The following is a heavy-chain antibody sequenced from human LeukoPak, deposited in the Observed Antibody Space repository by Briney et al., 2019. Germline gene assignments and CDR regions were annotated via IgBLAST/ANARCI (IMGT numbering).Heavy chain of an antibody. J-gene: IGHJ4*02. Sequence: GGSLRLSCAASGFTFETYWMHWVRQAPGKGLEWVSAISGSGDSTYYADSVKGRFTISRDNSKNTLYLQMNSLRAEDTAVYYCAKEGDSSSWYDLYDYWGQGTLVTVSS. CDR1: GFTFETYW. V-gene: IGHV3-23*01. CDR3: AKEGDSSSWYDLYDY. D-gene: IGHD6-13*01. CDR2: ISGSGDST.